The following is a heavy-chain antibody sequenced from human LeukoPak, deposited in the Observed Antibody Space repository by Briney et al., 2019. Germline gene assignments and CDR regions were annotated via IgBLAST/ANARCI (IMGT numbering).Heavy chain of an antibody. J-gene: IGHJ4*02. CDR3: ARDRGSNNYFDQ. CDR2: ISSRGTTT. Sequence: GGSLRLSCLASGFTFRDYYMTWIRQAPGKGLGWISFISSRGTTTDYADSVKGRFTISRDNANSTLFLQMNSLRAEDTAVYYCARDRGSNNYFDQWGQGTLVTVSS. V-gene: IGHV3-11*01. D-gene: IGHD2-2*01. CDR1: GFTFRDYY.